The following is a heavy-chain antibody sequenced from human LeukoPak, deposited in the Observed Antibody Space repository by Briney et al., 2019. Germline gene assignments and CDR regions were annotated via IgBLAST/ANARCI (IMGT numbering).Heavy chain of an antibody. J-gene: IGHJ6*02. Sequence: GASVKVSCKTSGFTFTTYAKQWVRQAPGQRLEWMGWINAGNGNTKYSQNFQGRVTITRDTSASTAYMELSSLRSEDTAVYYCAREHDFLSGYGMDVWGQGTTVTVSS. CDR2: INAGNGNT. CDR1: GFTFTTYA. D-gene: IGHD3-3*01. V-gene: IGHV1-3*01. CDR3: AREHDFLSGYGMDV.